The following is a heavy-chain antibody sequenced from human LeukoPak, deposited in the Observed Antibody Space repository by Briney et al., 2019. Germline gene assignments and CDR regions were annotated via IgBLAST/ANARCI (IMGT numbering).Heavy chain of an antibody. Sequence: GGSLRLSCAASGFTFSSYGMNWVRQAPGKGLEWVSSISSSSSYIYYADSVKGRFTISRDNAKNPLYLQMNSLRAEDTAVYYCARDVGYCSSTSCYYDDYWGQGTLVTVSS. CDR1: GFTFSSYG. D-gene: IGHD2-2*01. CDR3: ARDVGYCSSTSCYYDDY. V-gene: IGHV3-21*01. J-gene: IGHJ4*02. CDR2: ISSSSSYI.